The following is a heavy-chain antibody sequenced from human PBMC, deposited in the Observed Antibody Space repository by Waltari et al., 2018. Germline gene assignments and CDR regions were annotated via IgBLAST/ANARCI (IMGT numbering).Heavy chain of an antibody. CDR2: IYYSGST. Sequence: QVQLQESGPGLVKPSETLSLTCTVSGGSISSYYWRWIRQPPGKGLEWIGYIYYSGSTNYNPSLKSRVTISVDTSKNQFSLKLSSVTAADTAVYYCARSDGYQTPSFDYWGQGTLVTVSS. CDR3: ARSDGYQTPSFDY. J-gene: IGHJ4*02. D-gene: IGHD5-12*01. V-gene: IGHV4-59*01. CDR1: GGSISSYY.